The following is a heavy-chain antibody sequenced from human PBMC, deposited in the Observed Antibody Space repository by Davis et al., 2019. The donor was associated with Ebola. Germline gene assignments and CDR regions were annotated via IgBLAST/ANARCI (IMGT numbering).Heavy chain of an antibody. J-gene: IGHJ6*02. CDR1: GFTFSSYA. D-gene: IGHD3-9*01. V-gene: IGHV4-34*01. CDR3: ARGQRISAGYYKGAGLDV. CDR2: INHSGST. Sequence: GSLRLSCAASGFTFSSYAMSWVRQAPGKGLEWIGEINHSGSTNYNPSLKSRVVIPADTSKSQSSLRLTSVNAADRAVYFCARGQRISAGYYKGAGLDVWGPGTAVIVSS.